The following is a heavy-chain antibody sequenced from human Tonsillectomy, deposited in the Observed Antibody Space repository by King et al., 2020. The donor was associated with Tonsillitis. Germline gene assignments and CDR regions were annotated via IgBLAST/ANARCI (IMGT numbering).Heavy chain of an antibody. J-gene: IGHJ4*02. D-gene: IGHD1-26*01. CDR1: GGSISSSDHY. V-gene: IGHV4-39*01. CDR2: MYYSVAI. Sequence: LQLQESGPGVVKPSETLSLTCTVSGGSISSSDHYWSWIRQPPGKGLGWIVYMYYSVAIFYNPSLKSRITISGGTSENRFSLKLRSVTAADTAVYFCARYVSGRFDYWGQGALVTVSS. CDR3: ARYVSGRFDY.